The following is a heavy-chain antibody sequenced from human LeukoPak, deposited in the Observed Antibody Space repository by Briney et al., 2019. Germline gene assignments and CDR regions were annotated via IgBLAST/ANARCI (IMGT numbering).Heavy chain of an antibody. CDR2: IYYSGST. D-gene: IGHD3-3*01. CDR3: ARGRTYDFWSGPIDY. V-gene: IGHV4-39*01. Sequence: SETLSLTCTVSGGSISSSSYYWGWIRQPPGKGLEWIGSIYYSGSTYYNPSLKSRVTISVDTSKNQFSLKLSSVTAADTAVYYCARGRTYDFWSGPIDYWGQGTLVTVSS. CDR1: GGSISSSSYY. J-gene: IGHJ4*02.